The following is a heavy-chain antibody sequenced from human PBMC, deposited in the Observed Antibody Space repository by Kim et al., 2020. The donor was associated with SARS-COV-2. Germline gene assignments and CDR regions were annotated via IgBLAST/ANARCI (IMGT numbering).Heavy chain of an antibody. D-gene: IGHD3-10*01. Sequence: SETLSLTCAVYGGSFSGYYWSWIRQPPGKGLEWIGEINHSGSTNYNPSLKSRVTISVDTSKNQFSLKLSSVTAADTAVYYCARGRVVRGVIIKHRFDPWGQGTLVTVSS. CDR2: INHSGST. J-gene: IGHJ5*02. CDR1: GGSFSGYY. CDR3: ARGRVVRGVIIKHRFDP. V-gene: IGHV4-34*01.